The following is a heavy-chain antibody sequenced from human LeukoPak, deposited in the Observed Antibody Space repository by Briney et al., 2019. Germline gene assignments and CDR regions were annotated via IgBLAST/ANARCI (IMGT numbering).Heavy chain of an antibody. J-gene: IGHJ4*02. CDR3: ATVAMLSTAFYFDH. CDR2: VDPEDGRT. D-gene: IGHD3-16*02. CDR1: GYTFIHYH. Sequence: ATVKISCKASGYTFIHYHIHWVRQAPGKPLECMGRVDPEDGRTIYVGTFRDRVTITADRSTDTVYLEVTRLNSDDTAVYFCATVAMLSTAFYFDHWGQGTLVTVSS. V-gene: IGHV1-69-2*01.